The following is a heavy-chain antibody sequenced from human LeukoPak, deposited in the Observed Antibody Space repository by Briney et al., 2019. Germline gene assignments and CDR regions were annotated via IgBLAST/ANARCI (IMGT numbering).Heavy chain of an antibody. V-gene: IGHV3-21*06. CDR2: ISSSSSSI. CDR3: ARDRKGRTYGDPYWFFDL. Sequence: GGSLRISCAASGFTFSSYSMNWVRQAPGKGLDWVSSISSSSSSIYYADSMKGRFTISRDNVKNLLFLQMNSLRAEDTAIYYCARDRKGRTYGDPYWFFDLWGRGTLVSVSS. J-gene: IGHJ2*01. D-gene: IGHD4-17*01. CDR1: GFTFSSYS.